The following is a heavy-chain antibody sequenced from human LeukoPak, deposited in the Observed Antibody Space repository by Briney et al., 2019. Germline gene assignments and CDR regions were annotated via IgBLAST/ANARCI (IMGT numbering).Heavy chain of an antibody. D-gene: IGHD6-19*01. V-gene: IGHV4-34*01. CDR3: ARLEVAGIYWYFDL. Sequence: LRLPCSASGFVFSDYPLHWIRQPPGKGLEWIGEINHSGSTNYNPSLKSRVTISVDTSKNQFSLKLSSVTAADTAVYYCARLEVAGIYWYFDLWGRGTLVTVSS. CDR2: INHSGST. J-gene: IGHJ2*01. CDR1: GFVFSDYP.